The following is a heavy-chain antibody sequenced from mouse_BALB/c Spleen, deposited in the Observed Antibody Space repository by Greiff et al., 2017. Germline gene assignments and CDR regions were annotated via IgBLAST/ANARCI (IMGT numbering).Heavy chain of an antibody. V-gene: IGHV1S81*02. CDR3: TRLGYYGT. Sequence: QVQLQQPGAELVKPGASVKLSCKASGYTFTSYWMHWVKQRPGQGLEWIGEINPSNGRTNYNEKFKSKATLTVDKSSSTAYMQLSSLTSEDSAVYYCTRLGYYGTWGQGTLVTVSA. D-gene: IGHD1-1*01. J-gene: IGHJ3*01. CDR1: GYTFTSYW. CDR2: INPSNGRT.